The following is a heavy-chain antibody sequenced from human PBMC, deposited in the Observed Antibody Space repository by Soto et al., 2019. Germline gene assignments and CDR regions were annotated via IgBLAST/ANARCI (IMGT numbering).Heavy chain of an antibody. Sequence: QVQLVESGGGVVQPGRSLRLSCAASGFTFSSYGMHWVRQAPGKGLEWVAVIWYDGSNKYYADSVKGRFTISRDNSKNTLYLQMNSLRAEDTAVYYCARARLRSYCSSTSCYPKDYYYYYGMDVWGQGTTVTVSS. CDR1: GFTFSSYG. CDR2: IWYDGSNK. CDR3: ARARLRSYCSSTSCYPKDYYYYYGMDV. D-gene: IGHD2-2*01. V-gene: IGHV3-33*01. J-gene: IGHJ6*02.